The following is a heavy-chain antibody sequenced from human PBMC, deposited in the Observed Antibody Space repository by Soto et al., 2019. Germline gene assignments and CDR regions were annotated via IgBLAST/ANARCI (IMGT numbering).Heavy chain of an antibody. CDR3: ARTSRFAY. Sequence: SETLSLTCAVSGGSISSGGYSWSWIRQPPGKGLEWIGYIYHSGSTNYNPSLKSRVTMSVATSKNQFSLKLSSVTAADTAVYYCARTSRFAYWGQGTLVTVSS. V-gene: IGHV4-30-2*01. CDR1: GGSISSGGYS. J-gene: IGHJ4*02. D-gene: IGHD6-6*01. CDR2: IYHSGST.